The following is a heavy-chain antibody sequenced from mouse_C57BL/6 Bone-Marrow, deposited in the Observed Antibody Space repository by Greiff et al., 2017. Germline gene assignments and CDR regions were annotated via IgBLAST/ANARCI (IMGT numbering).Heavy chain of an antibody. CDR2: IYPGSGST. CDR3: ARSPRGYVDY. J-gene: IGHJ2*01. Sequence: QVQLQQPGAELVKPGASVQMSCKASGYTFTSYWITWVKQRPGQGLEGIGDIYPGSGSTNYNEKFKSKATLTVDTSSSTAYMQLSSLTSEDSAVYYCARSPRGYVDYWGQGTTLTVSS. V-gene: IGHV1-55*01. CDR1: GYTFTSYW.